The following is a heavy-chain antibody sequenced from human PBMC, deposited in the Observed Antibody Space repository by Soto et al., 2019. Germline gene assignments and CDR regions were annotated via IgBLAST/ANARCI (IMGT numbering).Heavy chain of an antibody. CDR3: ARDTRGEQLVGGYYYYGMDV. CDR1: GYTFTGYY. J-gene: IGHJ6*02. V-gene: IGHV1-2*02. Sequence: ASVKVSCKASGYTFTGYYMHWVRQAPGQGLEWMGWINPNSGGTNYAQKFQGRVTMTRDTSISTAYMELSRLRSDDTAVYYCARDTRGEQLVGGYYYYGMDVWGQGTTVTVSS. CDR2: INPNSGGT. D-gene: IGHD6-6*01.